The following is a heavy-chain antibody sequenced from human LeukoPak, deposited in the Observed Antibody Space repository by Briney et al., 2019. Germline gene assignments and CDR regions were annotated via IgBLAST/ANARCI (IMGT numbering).Heavy chain of an antibody. J-gene: IGHJ4*02. CDR1: GFTFSNYW. Sequence: SGGSLSLSCAASGFTFSNYWMSWVRQAPGKGLEWVANIKEDGSEKYYVDSVKGRFTISRDNARNSLYLQMNSLRAEDTAVYYCASGRQLGYWGQGTLVTASS. D-gene: IGHD6-13*01. V-gene: IGHV3-7*01. CDR2: IKEDGSEK. CDR3: ASGRQLGY.